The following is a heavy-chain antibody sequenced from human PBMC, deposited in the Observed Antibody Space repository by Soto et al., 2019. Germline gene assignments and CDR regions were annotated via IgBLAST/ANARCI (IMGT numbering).Heavy chain of an antibody. CDR2: IYYSGST. D-gene: IGHD2-2*01. CDR1: GGSISSYY. Sequence: PSETLSLTCTVSGGSISSYYWRWIRQPPGKGLEWIGYIYYSGSTNYNPSLKSRVTISADTSKNQFSLKLSSVTAADTAVYYCASTEIDCSSTSCYEPYFQHWGQGTLVTVSS. V-gene: IGHV4-59*12. CDR3: ASTEIDCSSTSCYEPYFQH. J-gene: IGHJ1*01.